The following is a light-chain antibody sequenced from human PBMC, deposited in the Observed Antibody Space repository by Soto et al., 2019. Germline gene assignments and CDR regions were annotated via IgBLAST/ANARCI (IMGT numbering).Light chain of an antibody. CDR1: QTIGTW. J-gene: IGKJ4*01. CDR3: QQYNCRSPEGVT. CDR2: DAA. V-gene: IGKV1-5*01. Sequence: DIQMTQSPSTLSASVGDRVTITCRASQTIGTWLAWYQRKPGKAPKLLIYDAATLQTGVPSRFSGFASGTEFTLTISSLQPDAFATYFCQQYNCRSPEGVTFGGGTKVETK.